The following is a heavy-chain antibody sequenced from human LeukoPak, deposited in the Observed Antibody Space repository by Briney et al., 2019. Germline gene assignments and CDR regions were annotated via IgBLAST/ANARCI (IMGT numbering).Heavy chain of an antibody. J-gene: IGHJ3*02. CDR2: IYYSGST. V-gene: IGHV4-59*01. CDR3: AREPPIPEGAFDI. Sequence: SETLSLTCTVSGGSISSYYWSWIRQPPGKGLEWIGYIYYSGSTNYNPSLKSRVTISVDTSKNQFSLKLSSVTAADTAVYYCAREPPIPEGAFDIWGQGTMVTVSS. CDR1: GGSISSYY. D-gene: IGHD2-2*02.